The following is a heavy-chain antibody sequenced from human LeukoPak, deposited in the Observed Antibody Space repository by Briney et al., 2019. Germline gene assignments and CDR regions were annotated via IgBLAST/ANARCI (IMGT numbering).Heavy chain of an antibody. CDR2: IYYSGST. D-gene: IGHD6-13*01. Sequence: SSETLSLTCTVSGGSISSYYWSWIRQPPGKGLEWIGYIYYSGSTNYNPSLKSRVTMSVDTSRNQFSLKLNSVTAADTAVYYCARARGSQYYYYGMDVWGQGTTVTVFS. V-gene: IGHV4-59*01. CDR3: ARARGSQYYYYGMDV. J-gene: IGHJ6*02. CDR1: GGSISSYY.